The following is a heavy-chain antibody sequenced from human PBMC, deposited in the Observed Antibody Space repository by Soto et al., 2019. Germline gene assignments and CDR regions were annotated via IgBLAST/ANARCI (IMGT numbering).Heavy chain of an antibody. CDR1: GFTFTKAW. CDR2: IKNKADGGTT. V-gene: IGHV3-15*01. D-gene: IGHD3-22*01. Sequence: GGSLRLSCAASGFTFTKAWMTWVRQAPGKGLEWVGRIKNKADGGTTDYAAPVKGRFTISRDDSRNTLYLQMNSLLTEDTAVYYCTTGRANYYDNSGYPETVWGQGTLVTVSS. J-gene: IGHJ4*02. CDR3: TTGRANYYDNSGYPETV.